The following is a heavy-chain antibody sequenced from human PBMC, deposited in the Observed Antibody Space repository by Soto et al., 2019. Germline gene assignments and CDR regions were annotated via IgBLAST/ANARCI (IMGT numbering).Heavy chain of an antibody. J-gene: IGHJ6*03. CDR3: ARGARLRFLEGQRPYYYYYMDV. Sequence: GGSLRLSCAASGFTVSSNYMSWVRQAPGKGLEWVSVIYSGGSTYYADSVKGRFTISRDNSKNTLYLQMNSLRAEDTAVYYCARGARLRFLEGQRPYYYYYMDVWGKGTTVTVSS. V-gene: IGHV3-66*01. CDR2: IYSGGST. CDR1: GFTVSSNY. D-gene: IGHD3-3*01.